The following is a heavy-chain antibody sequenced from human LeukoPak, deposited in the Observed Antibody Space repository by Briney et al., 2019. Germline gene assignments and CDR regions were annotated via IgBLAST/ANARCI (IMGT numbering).Heavy chain of an antibody. CDR2: IYHSGST. CDR3: ARHRGDNSNPRYYFYYMDV. J-gene: IGHJ6*03. D-gene: IGHD4-11*01. V-gene: IGHV4-38-2*02. Sequence: PSETLSLTCTVSGYSISSGYYWGWIRQPPGKGLEWIGSIYHSGSTYYNPSLKSRLTISVETSKNQFSLKLSSVIAADAAVYYCARHRGDNSNPRYYFYYMDVWGKGTTVTVSS. CDR1: GYSISSGYY.